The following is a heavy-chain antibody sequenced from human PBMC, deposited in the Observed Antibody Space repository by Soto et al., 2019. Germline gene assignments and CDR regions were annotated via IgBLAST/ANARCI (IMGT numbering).Heavy chain of an antibody. CDR3: AIVRVADSPLDH. V-gene: IGHV3-30*02. CDR1: GFIFSNNG. D-gene: IGHD3-10*02. Sequence: PGGSLRLSCEGSGFIFSNNGMHWVRQAPGKGLEWVAFMSYDGSAKFLADSVKGRFTISRDNSKSTLFLHMSSLRAEDTAMYYCAIVRVADSPLDHWRQGTLVTVSS. J-gene: IGHJ4*02. CDR2: MSYDGSAK.